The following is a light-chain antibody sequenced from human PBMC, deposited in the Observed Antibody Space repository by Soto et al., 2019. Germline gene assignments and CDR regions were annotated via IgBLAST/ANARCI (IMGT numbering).Light chain of an antibody. CDR1: QGISSF. Sequence: IQMTQSPSSVSPSVGDRVTITCRASQGISSFVAWYQQKPGKGPQLLIYAASTMQSGVPSRFSGSGSGTDFTLTISSLQPEDFATYYCLQDYNYPRTFGQGTKVDIK. V-gene: IGKV1-6*01. CDR3: LQDYNYPRT. J-gene: IGKJ1*01. CDR2: AAS.